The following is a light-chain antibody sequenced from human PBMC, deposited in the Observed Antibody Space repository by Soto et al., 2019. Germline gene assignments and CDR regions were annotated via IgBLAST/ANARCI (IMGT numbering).Light chain of an antibody. CDR1: QSVSSSY. CDR2: GAS. V-gene: IGKV3-20*01. J-gene: IGKJ2*01. Sequence: EIVLTQSPDTLSLSPGETATLSCRTSQSVSSSYLAWYQQTPGQAPRLLIYGASSRATGIPDRFSGSGSGPDFTLTISRLEPEDFAVYYCQHYGTSSYTFGQGTKVEI. CDR3: QHYGTSSYT.